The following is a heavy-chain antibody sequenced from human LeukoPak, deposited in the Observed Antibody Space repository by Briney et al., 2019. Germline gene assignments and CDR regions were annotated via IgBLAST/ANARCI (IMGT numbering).Heavy chain of an antibody. D-gene: IGHD1-1*01. CDR2: IYYSGST. CDR3: ARKETGTYPFDY. CDR1: GGSISSYY. V-gene: IGHV4-39*01. J-gene: IGHJ4*02. Sequence: PSETLSLTCTVSGGSISSYYWGWIRQPPGKGLEWIGSIYYSGSTYYNPSLKSRVTISVDTSKNQLSLKLSSVTAADTAVYYCARKETGTYPFDYWGQGTLVTVSS.